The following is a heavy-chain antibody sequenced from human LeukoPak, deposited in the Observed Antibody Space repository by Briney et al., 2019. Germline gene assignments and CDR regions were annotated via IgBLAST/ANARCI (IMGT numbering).Heavy chain of an antibody. D-gene: IGHD7-27*01. Sequence: SVKVSCKASGGTFSSYAISWVRQAPGQGLEWMGRIIPILGIANCAQKFQGRVTITADKSTSTAYMELSSLRSEDTAVYYCVVTGDDDAFDIWGQGTMVTVSS. V-gene: IGHV1-69*04. J-gene: IGHJ3*02. CDR2: IIPILGIA. CDR3: VVTGDDDAFDI. CDR1: GGTFSSYA.